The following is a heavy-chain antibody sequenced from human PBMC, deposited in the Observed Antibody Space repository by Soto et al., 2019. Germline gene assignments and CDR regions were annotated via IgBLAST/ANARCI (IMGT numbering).Heavy chain of an antibody. CDR3: ARLDTAMADDAFDI. CDR1: GYTFTSYG. Sequence: GASVKVSCKASGYTFTSYGISWVRQAPGQGLEWMGWISAYNGNTNYAQKLQGRVTMTTDTSTSTAYMELRSLRSDDTAVYYCARLDTAMADDAFDIWGQGTMVTVSS. V-gene: IGHV1-18*01. D-gene: IGHD5-18*01. CDR2: ISAYNGNT. J-gene: IGHJ3*02.